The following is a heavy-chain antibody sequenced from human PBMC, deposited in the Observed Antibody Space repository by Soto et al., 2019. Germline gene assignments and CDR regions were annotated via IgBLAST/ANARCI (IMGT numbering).Heavy chain of an antibody. J-gene: IGHJ4*02. D-gene: IGHD5-12*01. V-gene: IGHV3-53*01. CDR3: ADLATETPY. CDR1: GFTVSNKY. CDR2: IYYNENT. Sequence: EVQLVESGGGLIQPGGSLRLSCAASGFTVSNKYMSWVRQAPGKGLEWVSVIYYNENTYYADAVQGRFTISRDKPKNTLYLKMNRLRDDATAVHYCADLATETPYSGQGNVVTVSS.